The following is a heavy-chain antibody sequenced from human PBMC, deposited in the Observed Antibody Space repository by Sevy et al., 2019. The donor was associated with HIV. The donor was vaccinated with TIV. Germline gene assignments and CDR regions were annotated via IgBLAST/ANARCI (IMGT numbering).Heavy chain of an antibody. CDR1: GFSFDSYG. V-gene: IGHV3-23*01. J-gene: IGHJ6*03. D-gene: IGHD1-1*01. Sequence: GGSLRLSCAVSGFSFDSYGMTWVRQAPGKGLEWVSAISGSGTRTYYADSVKGRFIISRDNSKNTLDLQMNSLRAEDAGDGRVMRPRVKYQEQPELEMNRLGGGEKANFLWGKGGGGHYDPDEIAYYFYYYNMDVWGKGTTVTVSS. CDR2: ISGSGTRT. CDR3: MRPRVKYQEQPELEMNRLGGGEKANFLWGKGGGGHYDPDEIAYYFYYYNMDV.